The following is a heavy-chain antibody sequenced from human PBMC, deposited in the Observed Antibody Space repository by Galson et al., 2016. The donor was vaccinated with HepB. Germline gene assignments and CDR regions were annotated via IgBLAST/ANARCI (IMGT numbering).Heavy chain of an antibody. CDR2: IWYDGSNK. D-gene: IGHD2-15*01. J-gene: IGHJ6*02. CDR1: GFTFSDFG. V-gene: IGHV3-33*01. Sequence: SLRLSCAASGFTFSDFGMHWVRQAPGKGLEWVALIWYDGSNKHYADSVKGRFTISRDNSKNTLYLQMNSLTAEDTAVYYCARFGGSLGMDVWGQATTVTVSS. CDR3: ARFGGSLGMDV.